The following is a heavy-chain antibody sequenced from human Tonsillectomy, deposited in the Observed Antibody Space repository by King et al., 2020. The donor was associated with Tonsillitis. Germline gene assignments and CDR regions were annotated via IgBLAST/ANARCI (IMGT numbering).Heavy chain of an antibody. CDR3: ARDQSWRLWFGEPPLDHSYYLDV. V-gene: IGHV1-46*03. CDR2: INPGDGST. J-gene: IGHJ6*03. CDR1: GYSFTTSY. Sequence: QLVQSGAEVKKPGASVEVSCTASGYSFTTSYMHWVRQAPGQGLEWMGIINPGDGSTTYAQRFQGRVTMTRDTSTSTVYLELSGLRSEDTAMYFCARDQSWRLWFGEPPLDHSYYLDVWGKGTTVTVSS. D-gene: IGHD3-10*01.